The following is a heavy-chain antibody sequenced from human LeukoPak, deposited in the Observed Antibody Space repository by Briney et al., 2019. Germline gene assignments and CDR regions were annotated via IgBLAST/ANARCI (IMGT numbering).Heavy chain of an antibody. CDR3: ARVYTGNWYFDL. CDR1: GFTFSDYR. J-gene: IGHJ2*01. CDR2: IQQDGSEK. V-gene: IGHV3-7*01. D-gene: IGHD3-10*01. Sequence: GGSLRLSCAASGFTFSDYRMSWVRQAPGKGLEWVANIQQDGSEKHYVDSVKGRFTISRDNAENTVYLQMNSLGAEDTALYFCARVYTGNWYFDLWGRGTLVTVSS.